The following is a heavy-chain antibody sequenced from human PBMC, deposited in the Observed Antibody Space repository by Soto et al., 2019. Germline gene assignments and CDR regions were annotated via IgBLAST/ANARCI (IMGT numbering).Heavy chain of an antibody. V-gene: IGHV4-39*01. CDR2: IYNTGAT. CDR3: ARRRYDLLTYSSHSPIDF. Sequence: QLQLQESGPGLVKPSETLSLNCTVSGDSISYSDSYWGWVRQPPGKGLEWVGHIYNTGATYKHPSLVSRLTMSVDTYKNQFSLSLSSVTAADTAVYYCARRRYDLLTYSSHSPIDFWGRGALVTVSS. D-gene: IGHD3-9*01. CDR1: GDSISYSDSY. J-gene: IGHJ4*02.